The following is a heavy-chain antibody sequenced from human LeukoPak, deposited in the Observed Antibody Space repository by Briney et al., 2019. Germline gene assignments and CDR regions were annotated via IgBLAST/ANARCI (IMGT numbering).Heavy chain of an antibody. Sequence: GASVKVSCKASGYTFTSYGISWVRQAPGQGLEWMGRINPNSGGTNYAQKFQGRVTMTRDTSISTAYMELSRLRSDDTAVYYCANLYSSSYIVSDYWGQGTLVTVSS. D-gene: IGHD6-13*01. V-gene: IGHV1-2*06. CDR1: GYTFTSYG. CDR3: ANLYSSSYIVSDY. CDR2: INPNSGGT. J-gene: IGHJ4*02.